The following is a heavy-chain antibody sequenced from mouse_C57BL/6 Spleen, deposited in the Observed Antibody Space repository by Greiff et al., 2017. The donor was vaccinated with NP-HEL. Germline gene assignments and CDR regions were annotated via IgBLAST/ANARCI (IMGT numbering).Heavy chain of an antibody. CDR3: ARRAPPGETFDY. CDR2: IYWDDDK. J-gene: IGHJ2*01. Sequence: QVTLKESGPGILQSSQTLSLTCSFSGFSLSTSGMGVSWIRQPSGKGLEWLAHIYWDDDKRYNPSLKSRLTISKDTSRNQVFLKITSVDTADTATYYCARRAPPGETFDYWGQGTTLTVSS. D-gene: IGHD4-1*01. V-gene: IGHV8-12*01. CDR1: GFSLSTSGMG.